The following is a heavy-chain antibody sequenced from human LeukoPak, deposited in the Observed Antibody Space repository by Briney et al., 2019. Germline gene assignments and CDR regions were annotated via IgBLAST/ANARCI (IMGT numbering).Heavy chain of an antibody. Sequence: ASVKVSCKVSGYTLTELSMHRVRQAPGKGLEWMGGFDPEDGERIYAQKFQGRVTMTEDTSTDTAYMELSSLRSEDTAVYYCATDGGSSGYAFSYAFDIWGQGTMVTVSS. CDR2: FDPEDGER. V-gene: IGHV1-24*01. CDR1: GYTLTELS. CDR3: ATDGGSSGYAFSYAFDI. D-gene: IGHD3-22*01. J-gene: IGHJ3*02.